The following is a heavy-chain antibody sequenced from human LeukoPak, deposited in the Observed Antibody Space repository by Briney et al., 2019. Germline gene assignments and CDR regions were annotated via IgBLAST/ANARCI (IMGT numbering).Heavy chain of an antibody. J-gene: IGHJ4*02. Sequence: SETLSLTCAVSGGSFSGYYWSWIRQPPGKGLEWIGEINHSGSTNYNPSLKSRVTISVDTSKNQFSLKLSSVTAADTAVYYCARDGTKTVVTTYFDYWGQGTLVTVSS. V-gene: IGHV4-34*01. CDR1: GGSFSGYY. D-gene: IGHD4-23*01. CDR2: INHSGST. CDR3: ARDGTKTVVTTYFDY.